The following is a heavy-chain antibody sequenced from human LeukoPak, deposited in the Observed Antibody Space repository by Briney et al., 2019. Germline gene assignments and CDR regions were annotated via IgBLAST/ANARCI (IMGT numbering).Heavy chain of an antibody. CDR3: VRDGGTGWT. Sequence: PSETLSLTCTVPGRSVSSGRYDWNRIRQPPGQGLECPGYINYSGSTNYNPSLESRVTISVDTSKNQFSLKLSSVTAADTAVYYCVRDGGTGWTWGKGTLVTVST. J-gene: IGHJ5*02. CDR1: GRSVSSGRYD. D-gene: IGHD6-19*01. CDR2: INYSGST. V-gene: IGHV4-61*01.